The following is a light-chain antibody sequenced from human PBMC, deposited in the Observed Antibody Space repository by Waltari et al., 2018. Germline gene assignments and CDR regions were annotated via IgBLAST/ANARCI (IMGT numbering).Light chain of an antibody. Sequence: DIQMTQSPSSVSASVGDRVTIPWRASQDISNWLAWYQQKPGKAPRLLIHAASTLKSGVPSRFSGSGSGTDFTLTINSLQPEDFATYYCQQTNILPPITFGQGTRLEIK. J-gene: IGKJ5*01. CDR1: QDISNW. CDR3: QQTNILPPIT. V-gene: IGKV1-12*01. CDR2: AAS.